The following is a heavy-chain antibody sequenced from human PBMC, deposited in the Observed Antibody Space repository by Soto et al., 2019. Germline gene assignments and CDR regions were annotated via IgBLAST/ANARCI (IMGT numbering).Heavy chain of an antibody. CDR3: ARMLAQGNLYEYFDS. CDR2: IYYSGST. J-gene: IGHJ4*02. CDR1: GGSISIYY. D-gene: IGHD5-12*01. Sequence: PSEPLSLTGTVSGGSISIYYWSWIRQPPGKGLEWIGYIYYSGSTNYNPSLKSRVTISVDTSQDTFSLKLASVTAADTAVYYCARMLAQGNLYEYFDSWGQGILVTVFS. V-gene: IGHV4-59*12.